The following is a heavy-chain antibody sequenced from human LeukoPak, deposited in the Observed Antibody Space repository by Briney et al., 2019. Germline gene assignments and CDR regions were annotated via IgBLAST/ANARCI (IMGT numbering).Heavy chain of an antibody. CDR3: ARREQLWLRRYFDY. CDR1: GGPFSGYY. CDR2: INHSGST. Sequence: SETLSLTCAVYGGPFSGYYWSWIRQPPGKGLEWIGEINHSGSTNYNPSLKSRVTISVDTSKNQFSLKLSSVTAADTAVYYCARREQLWLRRYFDYWGQGTLVTVSS. V-gene: IGHV4-34*01. D-gene: IGHD5-18*01. J-gene: IGHJ4*02.